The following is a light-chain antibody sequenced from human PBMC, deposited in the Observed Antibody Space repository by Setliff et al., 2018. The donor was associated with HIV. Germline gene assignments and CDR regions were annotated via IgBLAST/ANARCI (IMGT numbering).Light chain of an antibody. Sequence: ALIQPASVSGSPGQSITISCTGTSSDVGHYNYVSRYQQHPGKAPKFMIYDVSNRPSGISNRFSGSKSGNTASLTISGLQAEDEADYYCSSYTTSSTYVFGTGTKV. CDR1: SSDVGHYNY. V-gene: IGLV2-14*03. CDR3: SSYTTSSTYV. CDR2: DVS. J-gene: IGLJ1*01.